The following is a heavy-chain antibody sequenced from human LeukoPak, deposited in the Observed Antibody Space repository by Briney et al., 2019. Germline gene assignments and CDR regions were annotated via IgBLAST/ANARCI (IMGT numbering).Heavy chain of an antibody. V-gene: IGHV3-53*01. Sequence: GGSLRLSCAASGFTFSSKHMGWVRQAPGKGLDWVLSIYSGGSIYFADSVKGRFTISRDNSENTLYLQMNSLRAEDTALYYCATVGRNNWFDLWGQRNPVTVSS. CDR3: ATVGRNNWFDL. CDR1: GFTFSSKH. J-gene: IGHJ5*02. CDR2: IYSGGSI.